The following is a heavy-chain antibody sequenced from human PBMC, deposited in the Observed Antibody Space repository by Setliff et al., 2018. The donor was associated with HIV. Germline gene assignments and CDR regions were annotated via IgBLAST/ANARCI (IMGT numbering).Heavy chain of an antibody. CDR3: ATCRHRPSNWFHP. Sequence: SETLSLTCAVSGGSVSSPSYYWGWIRQPPGKGLEWIGSVDNSGITFKNPSLKSRVSISVDRSGNQFSLRLTSVTAADTAVYYCATCRHRPSNWFHPWGQGTVVTVSS. J-gene: IGHJ5*02. CDR2: VDNSGIT. CDR1: GGSVSSPSYY. V-gene: IGHV4-39*07.